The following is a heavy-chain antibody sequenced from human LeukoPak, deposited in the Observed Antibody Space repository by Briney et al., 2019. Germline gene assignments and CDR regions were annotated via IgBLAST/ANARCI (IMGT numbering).Heavy chain of an antibody. CDR3: ARDVAYDFWSGYFSAHYGMDV. D-gene: IGHD3-3*01. CDR1: GFTFSDYY. J-gene: IGHJ6*02. V-gene: IGHV3-11*04. CDR2: ISGSGSTI. Sequence: GGSLRLSCAASGFTFSDYYMSWIRQAPGKGLEWVSYISGSGSTIYYADSVKGRFTISRDNAKNSLYLQMNSLRDEDTAVYYCARDVAYDFWSGYFSAHYGMDVWGQGTTVTVSS.